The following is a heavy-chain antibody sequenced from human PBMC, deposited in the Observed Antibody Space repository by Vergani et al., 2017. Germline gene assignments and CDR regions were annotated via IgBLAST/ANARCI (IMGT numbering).Heavy chain of an antibody. CDR2: INPNSGGT. Sequence: QVQLVQSGAEVKKPGASVKVSCKASGYTFTGYYMHWVRRAPGQGLEWMGWINPNSGGTNYAQKFQGRVTMTRDTSISTAYMELSRLRSDDTAVYYCARDPPGSWCGELWVSVQFGDAFDIWGQGTMVTVSS. CDR1: GYTFTGYY. D-gene: IGHD3-10*01. V-gene: IGHV1-2*02. CDR3: ARDPPGSWCGELWVSVQFGDAFDI. J-gene: IGHJ3*02.